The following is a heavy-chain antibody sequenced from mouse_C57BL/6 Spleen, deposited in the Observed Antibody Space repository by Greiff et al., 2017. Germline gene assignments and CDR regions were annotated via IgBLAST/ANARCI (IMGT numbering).Heavy chain of an antibody. J-gene: IGHJ4*01. CDR2: IDPSDSYT. V-gene: IGHV1-50*01. CDR1: GYTFTSYW. CDR3: ARRATRYAMDY. Sequence: VQLQEPGAELVKPGASVKLSCKASGYTFTSYWMQWVKQRPGQGLEWIGEIDPSDSYTNYNQKFKGKATLTVDTSSSTAYMQLSSLTSEDSAVYYCARRATRYAMDYWGQGTSVTVSS. D-gene: IGHD3-1*01.